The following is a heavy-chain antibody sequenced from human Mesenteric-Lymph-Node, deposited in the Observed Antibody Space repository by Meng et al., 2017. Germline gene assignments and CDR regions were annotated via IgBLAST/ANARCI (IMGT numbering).Heavy chain of an antibody. D-gene: IGHD2-2*01. Sequence: ASVKVSCKVSGYTLTELSMHWVRQAPGKGLEWMGGFDPEDGETIYAQKFQGRVTMTEDTSTSTVYMELSSLRSEDTAVYYCARGGYCSSTSCYGLVGHYFDYWGQGTLVTVSS. CDR1: GYTLTELS. CDR3: ARGGYCSSTSCYGLVGHYFDY. CDR2: FDPEDGET. J-gene: IGHJ4*02. V-gene: IGHV1-24*01.